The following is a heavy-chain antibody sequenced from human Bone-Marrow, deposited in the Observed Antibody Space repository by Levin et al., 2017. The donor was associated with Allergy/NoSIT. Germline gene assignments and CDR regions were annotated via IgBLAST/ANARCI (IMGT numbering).Heavy chain of an antibody. CDR2: IYHSGTT. CDR1: GGSIRSGGYY. J-gene: IGHJ4*02. Sequence: SETLSLTCTDSGGSIRSGGYYWNWIRQHPRKGLEWIGYIYHSGTTNYNPSFKSRVTISEDRSKNQVSLKFYSVTSADTAVYYCAREGEYGDSYDWGQGILVTVSS. V-gene: IGHV4-31*03. CDR3: AREGEYGDSYD. D-gene: IGHD4-17*01.